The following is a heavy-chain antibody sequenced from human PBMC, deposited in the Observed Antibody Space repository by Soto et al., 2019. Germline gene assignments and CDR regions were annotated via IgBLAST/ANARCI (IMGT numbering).Heavy chain of an antibody. J-gene: IGHJ3*02. CDR3: ARHPPLGDGPDAFDI. CDR1: GYNFTNYR. V-gene: IGHV5-51*01. Sequence: PGESLKISCQGSGYNFTNYRIAWVRQMPGKGLEWMGIIYPGDSDTTYSPSFQGQVTISADKSISTAYLQWSSLKASDTAMYYCARHPPLGDGPDAFDIWGRGTLVTVSS. D-gene: IGHD2-21*02. CDR2: IYPGDSDT.